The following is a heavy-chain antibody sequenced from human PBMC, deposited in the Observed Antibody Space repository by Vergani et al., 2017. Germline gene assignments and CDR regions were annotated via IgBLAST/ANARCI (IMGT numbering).Heavy chain of an antibody. CDR3: AKDRYSSSSGSDY. CDR2: ISWNSGSI. CDR1: GFTFDDYA. Sequence: EVQLVESGGGLVQPGRSLRLSCAASGFTFDDYAMHWVRQAPGKGLEWVSGISWNSGSIGNADSVKGRFTISRDNAKNSLYLQMNSLRAEDTALYYCAKDRYSSSSGSDYWGQGTLVTVSS. D-gene: IGHD6-6*01. V-gene: IGHV3-9*01. J-gene: IGHJ4*02.